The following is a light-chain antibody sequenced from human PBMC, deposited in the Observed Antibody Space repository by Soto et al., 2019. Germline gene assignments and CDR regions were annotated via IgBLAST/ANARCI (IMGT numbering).Light chain of an antibody. CDR1: QSLVNSDGNTY. Sequence: DVVLTQSPLSLPVTLGQAASLSCRSSQSLVNSDGNTYLTWFQQRPGQSPRRLIYKVSNRDSGVPDRFSGSASGTDFTLKISRVEAEDVGIYYCMQGTYLHTFGQVTRLEIK. CDR3: MQGTYLHT. J-gene: IGKJ5*01. V-gene: IGKV2-30*01. CDR2: KVS.